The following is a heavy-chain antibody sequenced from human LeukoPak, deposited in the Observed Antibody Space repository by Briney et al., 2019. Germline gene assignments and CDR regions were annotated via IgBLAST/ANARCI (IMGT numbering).Heavy chain of an antibody. Sequence: GRSLRLSCAASGFTFRNYGMHWVRQAPGKGLEWVAVISYDGSNKYYADSVKGRFTISRDNSKNALYLQMNSLRAEDTAVYYCASQGHYYDSSGYYYGDWFDPWGQGTLVTVSS. CDR3: ASQGHYYDSSGYYYGDWFDP. V-gene: IGHV3-30*03. J-gene: IGHJ5*02. CDR1: GFTFRNYG. CDR2: ISYDGSNK. D-gene: IGHD3-22*01.